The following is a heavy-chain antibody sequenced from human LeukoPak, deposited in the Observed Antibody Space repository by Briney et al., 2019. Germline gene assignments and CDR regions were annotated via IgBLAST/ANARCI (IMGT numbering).Heavy chain of an antibody. CDR2: MNPDSGDT. CDR1: GYTFTSYE. CDR3: ARGLGSYDSSELTWPMISF. J-gene: IGHJ4*02. V-gene: IGHV1-8*01. Sequence: ASVKVSCKASGYTFTSYEINWVRQATGHGLEWMGWMNPDSGDTAYAQKFQGRITMTRSTPITTAYMELSSLTSEDTAVYYCARGLGSYDSSELTWPMISFWGQGTQVTVSS. D-gene: IGHD3-22*01.